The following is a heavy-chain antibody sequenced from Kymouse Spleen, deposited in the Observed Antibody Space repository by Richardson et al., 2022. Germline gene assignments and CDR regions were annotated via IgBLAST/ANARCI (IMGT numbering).Heavy chain of an antibody. V-gene: IGHV3-23*04. D-gene: IGHD4-17*01. CDR1: GFTFSSYA. CDR2: ISGSGGST. Sequence: EVQLVESGGGLVQPGGSLRLSCAASGFTFSSYAMSWVRQAPGKGLEWVSAISGSGGSTYYADSVKGRFTISRDNSKNTLYLQMNSLRAEDTAVYYCAKGGSSSPPYGDSFDYWGQGTLVTVSS. CDR3: AKGGSSSPPYGDSFDY. J-gene: IGHJ4*02.